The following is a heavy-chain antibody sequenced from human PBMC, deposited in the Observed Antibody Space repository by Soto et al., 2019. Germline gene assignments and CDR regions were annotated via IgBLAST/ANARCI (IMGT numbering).Heavy chain of an antibody. D-gene: IGHD2-2*01. J-gene: IGHJ3*01. Sequence: QAQLVQSGGEMKKAGASVKVSCKASGYTFTTYGITWVRQAPGPGLDWMGWINPLKGDTKSAATCQDRVTMTTDTTTRTAYIELRSLRSDDTAVYDCARVKVPAAVLGAFDVWGQGTLVTVS. CDR2: INPLKGDT. CDR1: GYTFTTYG. CDR3: ARVKVPAAVLGAFDV. V-gene: IGHV1-18*01.